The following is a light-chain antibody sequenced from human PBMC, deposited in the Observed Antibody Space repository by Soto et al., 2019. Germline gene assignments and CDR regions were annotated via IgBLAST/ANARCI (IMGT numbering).Light chain of an antibody. Sequence: DIQMTQSPSSLSASVGDRVTITCQASQDISNYLNWYQQKPGKAPKLLIYDASNLETGVPSRFSGSGSGTDFTFTISSRQPEDIATYYCQQYDNLHLTFGGGTKVEIK. CDR3: QQYDNLHLT. J-gene: IGKJ4*01. V-gene: IGKV1-33*01. CDR2: DAS. CDR1: QDISNY.